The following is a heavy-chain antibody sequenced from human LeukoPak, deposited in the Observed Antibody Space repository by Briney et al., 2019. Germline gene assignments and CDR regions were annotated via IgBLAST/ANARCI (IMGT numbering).Heavy chain of an antibody. D-gene: IGHD4-17*01. CDR3: TKDPNGDYIGAFDP. J-gene: IGHJ5*02. CDR2: ITGGHYAT. V-gene: IGHV3-23*01. CDR1: GFSFSSFA. Sequence: GGSLRLSCAASGFSFSSFAMTWVRQAPGKGLEWVSSITGGHYATYNTNSVKGRFTISRDNAKNTLYLQMNSLRADDTAIYYCTKDPNGDYIGAFDPWGQGTLVTVSS.